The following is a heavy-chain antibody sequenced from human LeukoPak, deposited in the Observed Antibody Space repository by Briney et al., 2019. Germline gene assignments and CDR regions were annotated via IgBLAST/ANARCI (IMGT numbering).Heavy chain of an antibody. CDR2: INHSGST. CDR1: GGSFSGYY. CDR3: ASGAAAGTATFDY. V-gene: IGHV4-34*01. D-gene: IGHD6-13*01. Sequence: PSETLSLTCAVYGGSFSGYYWSWIRQPPGKGLEWIGEINHSGSTNYNPSLKSRVTISVDTSKNQFSLKLSSVTAADTAVYYCASGAAAGTATFDYWGQGTLVTVSS. J-gene: IGHJ4*02.